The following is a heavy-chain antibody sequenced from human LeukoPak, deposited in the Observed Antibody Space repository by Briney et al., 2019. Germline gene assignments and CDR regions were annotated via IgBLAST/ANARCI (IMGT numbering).Heavy chain of an antibody. J-gene: IGHJ4*02. CDR3: AKDTSRLLLSSCLDY. Sequence: PGGSLRLSCAASGFTFSSYGMHWVRQAPGKGLEWVAVISYDGSNKYYADSVKGRFTISRDNSKNTLYLQMNSLRAEDTAVNYCAKDTSRLLLSSCLDYWGQGTLVTVSS. D-gene: IGHD6-13*01. V-gene: IGHV3-30*18. CDR2: ISYDGSNK. CDR1: GFTFSSYG.